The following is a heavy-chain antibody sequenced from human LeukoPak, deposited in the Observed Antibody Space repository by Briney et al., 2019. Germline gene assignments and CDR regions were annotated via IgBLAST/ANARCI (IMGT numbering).Heavy chain of an antibody. CDR2: IKSKVHGGTL. J-gene: IGHJ4*02. V-gene: IGHV3-15*01. D-gene: IGHD5-24*01. Sequence: GGSLRLSCAASGFTFSNAWMNWLRLAPGKGLEWVGRIKSKVHGGTLEYAAPVKGRFTISRDDSENTLHLQMSSLTSEDTAVYYCATDRDATHLNYWGQGTLVTVSS. CDR1: GFTFSNAW. CDR3: ATDRDATHLNY.